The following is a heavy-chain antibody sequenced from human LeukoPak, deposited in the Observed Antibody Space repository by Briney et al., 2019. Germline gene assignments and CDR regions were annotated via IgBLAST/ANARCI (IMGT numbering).Heavy chain of an antibody. J-gene: IGHJ4*02. D-gene: IGHD6-19*01. Sequence: SETLSLTCTVSDGSISSSSYYWGWIRQPPGKGLEWIAGIFNSGSTYYNPSLESRVTIFVDTSKNQFSLKLSSVTAADTAVYYCARRNFYTTGWYFDYWGQGTLVTVSS. CDR3: ARRNFYTTGWYFDY. CDR1: DGSISSSSYY. V-gene: IGHV4-39*01. CDR2: IFNSGST.